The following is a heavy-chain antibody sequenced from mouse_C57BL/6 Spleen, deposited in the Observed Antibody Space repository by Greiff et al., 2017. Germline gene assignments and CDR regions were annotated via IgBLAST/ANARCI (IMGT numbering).Heavy chain of an antibody. Sequence: EVKLQESGPGLAKPSQTLSLTCSVTGYSITSDYWNWIRKFPGNKLEYMGYISYSGSTYYNPSLKSRISITRDTSKNQYYLQLNSVTTEDTATYYCARSPYYEYDERYFDVWGTETTVTVFS. V-gene: IGHV3-8*01. D-gene: IGHD2-4*01. J-gene: IGHJ1*03. CDR1: GYSITSDY. CDR2: ISYSGST. CDR3: ARSPYYEYDERYFDV.